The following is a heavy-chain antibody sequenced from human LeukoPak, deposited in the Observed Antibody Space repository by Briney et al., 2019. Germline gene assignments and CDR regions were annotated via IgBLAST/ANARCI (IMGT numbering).Heavy chain of an antibody. CDR1: GFTFSSYS. J-gene: IGHJ3*02. CDR3: ARDRGSTRGIAFDI. Sequence: GGSLRLSCAASGFTFSSYSMNWVRQAPGEGLEWVSSISSSSSYIYYADSVKGRFTISRDNAKNSLYLQMNSLRAEDTAVYYCARDRGSTRGIAFDIWGQGTMVTVSS. D-gene: IGHD3-10*01. V-gene: IGHV3-21*01. CDR2: ISSSSSYI.